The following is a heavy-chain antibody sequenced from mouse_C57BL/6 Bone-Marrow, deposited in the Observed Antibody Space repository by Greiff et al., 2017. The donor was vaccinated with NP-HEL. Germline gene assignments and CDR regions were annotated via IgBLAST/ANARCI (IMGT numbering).Heavy chain of an antibody. CDR2: IDPENGNT. D-gene: IGHD4-1*01. V-gene: IGHV14-1*02. Sequence: EVQLQQSGAELVRPGALVKLSCKASGFNIKDYYMHWLNQRPEQGLEWIGWIDPENGNTIYDPKFQDRASITSDTSSNTAYLQLSSLTSEDTAVYYCARSKLYAMDYWGQGTSVTVSS. CDR3: ARSKLYAMDY. J-gene: IGHJ4*01. CDR1: GFNIKDYY.